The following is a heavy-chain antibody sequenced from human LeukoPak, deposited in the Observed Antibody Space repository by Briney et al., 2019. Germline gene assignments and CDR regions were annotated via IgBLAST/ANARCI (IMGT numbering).Heavy chain of an antibody. CDR1: GGSFSGYY. J-gene: IGHJ6*03. CDR3: ARSELWSGYYTGNYYYMDV. CDR2: INHSGST. Sequence: KPSETLSLTCAVYGGSFSGYYWSWIRQPPGKGLEWIGEINHSGSTNYNPPLKSRVTISVDTSKNQFSLKLSSVTAADTAVYYCARSELWSGYYTGNYYYMDVWGKGTTVTVSS. V-gene: IGHV4-34*01. D-gene: IGHD3-3*01.